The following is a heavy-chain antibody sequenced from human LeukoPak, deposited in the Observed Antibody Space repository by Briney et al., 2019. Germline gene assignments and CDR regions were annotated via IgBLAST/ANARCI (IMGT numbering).Heavy chain of an antibody. D-gene: IGHD6-19*01. Sequence: SETLSLTCTVSGDSISNYYWSWIRQPPGKGLDWIGYIFYSGSTNYNPSLKSRVTMSVDTSKSQFSLKLSSVTAADTAIYYCARYNSGWSYFDYWGQGTLVSVSS. CDR3: ARYNSGWSYFDY. CDR2: IFYSGST. V-gene: IGHV4-59*01. CDR1: GDSISNYY. J-gene: IGHJ4*02.